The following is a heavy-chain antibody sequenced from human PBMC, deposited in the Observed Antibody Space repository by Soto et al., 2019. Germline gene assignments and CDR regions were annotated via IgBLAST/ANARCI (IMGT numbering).Heavy chain of an antibody. V-gene: IGHV1-3*01. D-gene: IGHD7-27*01. CDR1: GYTLSSYA. CDR3: ARDTGDGTFDF. J-gene: IGHJ4*02. CDR2: INAGYGNT. Sequence: ASVKVSCRDSGYTLSSYAMQWVRQAPGQRLEWMGWINAGYGNTKSSQKFQDRVTISRDTSASTAYMELTSLRSEDTAVYYCARDTGDGTFDFWGQGTLVTVSS.